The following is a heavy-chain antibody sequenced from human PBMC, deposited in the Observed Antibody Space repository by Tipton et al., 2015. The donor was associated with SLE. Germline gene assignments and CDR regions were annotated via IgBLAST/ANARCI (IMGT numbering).Heavy chain of an antibody. CDR2: ISGGGDST. V-gene: IGHV3-23*01. CDR3: AKGPIMYTYDRSGYEFYD. CDR1: GFMFSSYA. Sequence: GSLRLSCAASGFMFSSYAMRWVRQAPGKGLEWVSVISGGGDSTSYADSVRGRFTVSRDNSKNTLYLQMDSLRGDDTAVYYCAKGPIMYTYDRSGYEFYDWGQGTLVTVSS. J-gene: IGHJ4*02. D-gene: IGHD3-22*01.